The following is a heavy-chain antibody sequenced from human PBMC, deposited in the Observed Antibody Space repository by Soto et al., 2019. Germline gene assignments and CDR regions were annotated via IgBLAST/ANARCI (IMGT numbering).Heavy chain of an antibody. CDR1: GFSLSTSGMC. J-gene: IGHJ4*02. V-gene: IGHV2-70*01. CDR2: IDWDDDK. D-gene: IGHD3-16*02. CDR3: ARLSYRSFNFDY. Sequence: SGPTLVNPTQTLTLTCTFSGFSLSTSGMCVSWLRQPPGKALEWLALIDWDDDKYYSTSLKTRLTISKDTSKNQVALTVTNMDPVDTATYFCARLSYRSFNFDYWGQGTLVTVSS.